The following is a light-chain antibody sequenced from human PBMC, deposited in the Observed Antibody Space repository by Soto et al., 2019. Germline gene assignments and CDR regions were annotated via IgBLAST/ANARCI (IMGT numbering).Light chain of an antibody. CDR1: QSVRGS. V-gene: IGKV1-5*01. CDR3: QQVYMGWT. J-gene: IGKJ1*01. CDR2: DVS. Sequence: DIQMTQSPSTLSASVGDRVTITCRASQSVRGSLAWYQQQPGKAPKLLIYDVSNLESGVPSRFSAFGSGTEFTLSISSLQPDDFGTYYCQQVYMGWTFGQGTRVDLK.